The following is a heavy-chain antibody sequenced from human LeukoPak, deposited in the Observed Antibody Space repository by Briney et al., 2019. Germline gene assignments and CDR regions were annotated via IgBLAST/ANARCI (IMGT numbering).Heavy chain of an antibody. V-gene: IGHV1-18*01. CDR3: ARDVTSRGYSYCYGDY. CDR2: ISAYNGNT. D-gene: IGHD5-18*01. Sequence: ASVKVSCKASGGTFSSYAISWVRQAPGQGLEWMGWISAYNGNTNYAQKLQGRVTMTTDTSTSTAYMELRSLRSDDTAVYYCARDVTSRGYSYCYGDYWGQGTLVTVSS. CDR1: GGTFSSYA. J-gene: IGHJ4*02.